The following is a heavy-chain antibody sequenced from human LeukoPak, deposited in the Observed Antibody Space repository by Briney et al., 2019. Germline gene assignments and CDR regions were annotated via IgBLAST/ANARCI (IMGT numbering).Heavy chain of an antibody. CDR1: GGSFSGYY. J-gene: IGHJ4*02. V-gene: IGHV4-34*01. CDR2: INHSGST. Sequence: SETLSLTCAVYGGSFSGYYWSWIRQPPGKGLEWIGEINHSGSTNYNPSLKSRVVISVDTSKNQFSLSMNSVTAADTAVYYCARHPTKWELRLSLDYWGQGTLVTVSS. CDR3: ARHPTKWELRLSLDY. D-gene: IGHD1-26*01.